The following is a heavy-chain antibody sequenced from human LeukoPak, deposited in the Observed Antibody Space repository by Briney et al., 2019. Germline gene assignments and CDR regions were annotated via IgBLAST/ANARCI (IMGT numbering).Heavy chain of an antibody. V-gene: IGHV4-39*01. CDR2: IYYSGST. Sequence: KPSETLSLTCTVSVGSISSSSYYWGWIRQPPGKGLEWIGSIYYSGSTYYNPSLKSRVTISVDTSKNQFSLQLSSVTAADTAVYYCASWYSSGWYFDYWGQGTLVTVSS. D-gene: IGHD6-19*01. CDR1: VGSISSSSYY. J-gene: IGHJ4*02. CDR3: ASWYSSGWYFDY.